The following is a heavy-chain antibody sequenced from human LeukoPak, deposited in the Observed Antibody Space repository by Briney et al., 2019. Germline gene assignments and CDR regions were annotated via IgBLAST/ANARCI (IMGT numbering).Heavy chain of an antibody. D-gene: IGHD6-13*01. J-gene: IGHJ4*02. CDR1: GFTFSSYG. CDR3: VRGAYSSSWLNFDY. Sequence: GGSLRLSCAASGFTFSSYGMHWVRQAPGKGLEWVAYIQYDRSNQQYAGSVKGRFSISRDNAKNSLYLQMNSLRAEDTAVYYCVRGAYSSSWLNFDYWGQGTLVTVSS. CDR2: IQYDRSNQ. V-gene: IGHV3-30*02.